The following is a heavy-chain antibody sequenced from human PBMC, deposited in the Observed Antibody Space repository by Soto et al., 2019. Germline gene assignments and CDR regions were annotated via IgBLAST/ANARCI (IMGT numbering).Heavy chain of an antibody. CDR1: GFAFSSFG. D-gene: IGHD3-16*01. J-gene: IGHJ4*02. CDR2: IWYDGSDK. CDR3: AFGNLSYYFDY. V-gene: IGHV3-33*01. Sequence: QVQLVESGGGVVQPGRSLRLSCAASGFAFSSFGMHWVRQAPGKGLEWVAMIWYDGSDKYYADSVKGRFTISRDNSKNTLYLQMNSLRAEDTAVYHCAFGNLSYYFDYWGQGTPVTVSS.